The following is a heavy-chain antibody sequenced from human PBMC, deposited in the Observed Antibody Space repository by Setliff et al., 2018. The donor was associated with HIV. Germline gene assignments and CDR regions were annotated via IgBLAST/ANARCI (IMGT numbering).Heavy chain of an antibody. V-gene: IGHV3-23*01. CDR1: GFTFSSYA. CDR2: ITAGGTT. D-gene: IGHD1-7*01. Sequence: GGSLRLSCAASGFTFSSYAMSWVRQAPGKGLEWVSIITAGGTTYYADSVKGRFTISRDNSKNTVDLQMNSLRAEDTAVYYCAKDGDYSNWDYDAFDIWGQGTMVTVSS. J-gene: IGHJ3*02. CDR3: AKDGDYSNWDYDAFDI.